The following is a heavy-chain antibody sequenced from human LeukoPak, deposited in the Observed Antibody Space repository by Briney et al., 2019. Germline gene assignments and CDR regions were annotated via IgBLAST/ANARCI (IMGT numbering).Heavy chain of an antibody. CDR2: INTNTGNP. J-gene: IGHJ4*02. V-gene: IGHV7-4-1*02. D-gene: IGHD6-19*01. CDR3: ARAEQWLVRPDFDY. Sequence: ASVKVSCKASGYTFTSYAMNWVRQAPGQGLERMGWINTNTGNPTYAQGFTGRFVFSLDTSVSTAYLQISSLKAEDTAVYYCARAEQWLVRPDFDYWGQGTLVTVSS. CDR1: GYTFTSYA.